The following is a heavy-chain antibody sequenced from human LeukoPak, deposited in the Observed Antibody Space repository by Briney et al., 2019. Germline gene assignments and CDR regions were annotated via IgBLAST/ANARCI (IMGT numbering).Heavy chain of an antibody. J-gene: IGHJ4*02. D-gene: IGHD2-2*02. CDR3: ARHVTYCSSTSCYTSGGFDY. Sequence: SETLSLTCTVSGGSISSYYWSWIRQPPGKGLEWIGYIYYSGSTNYNPSLKSRVTISVDTSKNQFSLKLSSVTAADAAVYYCARHVTYCSSTSCYTSGGFDYWGQGTLVTVSS. V-gene: IGHV4-59*08. CDR1: GGSISSYY. CDR2: IYYSGST.